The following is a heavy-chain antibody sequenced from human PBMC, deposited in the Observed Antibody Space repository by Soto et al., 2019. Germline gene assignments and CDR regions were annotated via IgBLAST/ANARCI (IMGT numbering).Heavy chain of an antibody. Sequence: SVKVSCKASGYSFTSYYMHWVRQAPGQGLEWMGIIDPTGGSAKYAQKFQGRVTMTRDTSTNTVYMDVSSLRSEDTAVYYCAREMATIRGVYFDDCGQGTLVTLDS. CDR2: IDPTGGSA. J-gene: IGHJ4*02. V-gene: IGHV1-46*01. CDR3: AREMATIRGVYFDD. CDR1: GYSFTSYY. D-gene: IGHD5-12*01.